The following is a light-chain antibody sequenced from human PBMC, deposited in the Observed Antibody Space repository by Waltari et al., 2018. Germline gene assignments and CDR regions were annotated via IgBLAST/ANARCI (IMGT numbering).Light chain of an antibody. J-gene: IGKJ1*01. CDR1: QSISKY. CDR3: QHYVRLPAT. CDR2: GAS. Sequence: EIMLTQSPGTLSLSPGERANLSCRASQSISKYLAWYQQKPGPAPRLLIYGASSRATGIPDRFSGSGSGTDFSLTISRLEPQDFAVYYCQHYVRLPATFGQGTKVEIK. V-gene: IGKV3-20*01.